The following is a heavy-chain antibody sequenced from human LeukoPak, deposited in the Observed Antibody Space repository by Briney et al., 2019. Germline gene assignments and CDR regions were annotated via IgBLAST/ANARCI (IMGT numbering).Heavy chain of an antibody. Sequence: GGSLRLSCAASGFTFSSYSMNWVRQAPGKGLEWVSSISSGSSYIYYADSVKGRFTISRDNAKNSLYLQMNSLRAEDTAVYYCARDSMDGYYYYYGMDVWGQGTTVTVSS. CDR1: GFTFSSYS. CDR2: ISSGSSYI. J-gene: IGHJ6*02. V-gene: IGHV3-21*01. CDR3: ARDSMDGYYYYYGMDV. D-gene: IGHD2-2*01.